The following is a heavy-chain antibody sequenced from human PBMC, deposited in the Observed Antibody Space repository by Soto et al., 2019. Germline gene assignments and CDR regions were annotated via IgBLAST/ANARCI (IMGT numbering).Heavy chain of an antibody. CDR2: IYTSGST. CDR1: GGSISSYY. J-gene: IGHJ5*02. CDR3: ARDLRDGVAARPPKSFDP. Sequence: NPSETLSLTCTVSGGSISSYYWSWIRQPAGKGLEWIGRIYTSGSTNYNPSLKSRVTMSVDTSKNQFSLKLSSVTAADTAVYYCARDLRDGVAARPPKSFDPWGQGALVTVSS. D-gene: IGHD6-6*01. V-gene: IGHV4-4*07.